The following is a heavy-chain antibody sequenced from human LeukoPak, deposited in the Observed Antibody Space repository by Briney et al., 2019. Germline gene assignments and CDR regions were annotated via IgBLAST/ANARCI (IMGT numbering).Heavy chain of an antibody. V-gene: IGHV4-59*12. D-gene: IGHD3-3*01. CDR1: GGSISRYY. J-gene: IGHJ4*02. CDR2: IYYSGST. Sequence: PSETLSLTCTVSGGSISRYYWNWFRQPPGKGLVWIGYIYYSGSTTYNPSLKSRVTISVDTPKNQFSLKLSSVTAADTAVYYCAREVGYDFWSGSQGYFDYWGQGTLVTVSS. CDR3: AREVGYDFWSGSQGYFDY.